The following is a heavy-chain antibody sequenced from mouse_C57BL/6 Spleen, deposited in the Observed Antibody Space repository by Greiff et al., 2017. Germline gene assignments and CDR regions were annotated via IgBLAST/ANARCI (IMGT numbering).Heavy chain of an antibody. V-gene: IGHV3-6*01. CDR2: ISYDGSN. D-gene: IGHD1-1*01. J-gene: IGHJ1*03. Sequence: EVKVEESGPGLVKPSQSLSLTCSVTGYSITSGYYWNWIRQFPGNKLEWMGYISYDGSNNYNPSLKNRISITRDTSKNQFFLKLNSVTTEDTATYYCARGVITTVVAPYWYFDVWGTGTTVTVSS. CDR3: ARGVITTVVAPYWYFDV. CDR1: GYSITSGYY.